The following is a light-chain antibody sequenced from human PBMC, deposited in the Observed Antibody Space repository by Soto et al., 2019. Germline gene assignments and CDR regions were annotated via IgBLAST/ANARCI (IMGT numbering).Light chain of an antibody. Sequence: AIQMTQSPSSLSESVGDRVTVTCRASQDIRTDLGWYQQRPGKAPQLLIYGASRLQSGVPSRFSGSGSGTDFTLTISSLQPEDFATYYCLQDDTYPLTFGGGTKVDIK. CDR1: QDIRTD. CDR2: GAS. CDR3: LQDDTYPLT. J-gene: IGKJ4*01. V-gene: IGKV1-6*01.